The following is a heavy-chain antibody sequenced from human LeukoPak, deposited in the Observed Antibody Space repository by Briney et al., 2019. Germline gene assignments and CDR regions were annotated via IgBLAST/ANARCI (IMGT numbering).Heavy chain of an antibody. J-gene: IGHJ4*02. CDR1: GYTLSANV. Sequence: ASVKVSCKASGYTLSANVMSWVRQAPGQGLEWMGWINTNTGNPTYAQGVTGRFVFSLDTSVSTAYLQINSLKTEDTAVYYCARVNGWYYFDYWGQGTLITVSS. CDR2: INTNTGNP. CDR3: ARVNGWYYFDY. V-gene: IGHV7-4-1*02. D-gene: IGHD6-19*01.